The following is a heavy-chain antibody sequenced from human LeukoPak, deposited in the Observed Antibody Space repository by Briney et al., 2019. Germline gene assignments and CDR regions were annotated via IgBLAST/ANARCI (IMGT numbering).Heavy chain of an antibody. CDR2: IYYSGNT. CDR1: GGSINNINYF. Sequence: PSETLSLTCTVSGGSINNINYFWAWIRQPPGKGLEWIGNIYYSGNTYYTPSLQSRVTISLDTSKNQFSLNLSSVTAADTAVYYCARFLGGWYQDYWGQGTLVTVSS. D-gene: IGHD6-19*01. J-gene: IGHJ4*02. CDR3: ARFLGGWYQDY. V-gene: IGHV4-39*07.